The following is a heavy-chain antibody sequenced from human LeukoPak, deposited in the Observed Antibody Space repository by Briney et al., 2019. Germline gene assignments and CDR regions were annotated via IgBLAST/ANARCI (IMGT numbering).Heavy chain of an antibody. CDR3: TTQGSGYYYFDC. V-gene: IGHV3-33*01. D-gene: IGHD3-22*01. CDR1: GFTFSSYG. Sequence: PGGSLRLSCAASGFTFSSYGMHWVRQAPGKGLEWVAVIWYDGSNKYYADSVKGRFTISRDDSKNTLYLQMNSLKTEDTAVYYCTTQGSGYYYFDCWGQGTLVTVSS. CDR2: IWYDGSNK. J-gene: IGHJ4*02.